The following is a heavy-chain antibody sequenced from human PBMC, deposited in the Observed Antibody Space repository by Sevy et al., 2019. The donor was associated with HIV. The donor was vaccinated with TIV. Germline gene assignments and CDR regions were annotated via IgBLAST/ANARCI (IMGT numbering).Heavy chain of an antibody. CDR2: ISYDGSDK. V-gene: IGHV3-30-3*01. D-gene: IGHD4-17*01. CDR1: GFAFSNYYA. J-gene: IGHJ6*02. CDR3: ARPRANYVDHYFFYAMYV. Sequence: GGSLRLSCVASGFAFSNYYAMHWVRQAPGKGLEWVALISYDGSDKYYADSVKGRFTISRDNFKNTLFLQMNSLTTEDTAVYYCARPRANYVDHYFFYAMYVWGQGTTVTVSS.